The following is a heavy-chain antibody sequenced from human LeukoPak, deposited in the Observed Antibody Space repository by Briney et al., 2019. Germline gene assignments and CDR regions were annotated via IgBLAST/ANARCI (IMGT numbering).Heavy chain of an antibody. Sequence: SETLSLTCTVSGGSISSYYWSWIRQPPGKGLEWIGYIYYSGSTNYNPSLKSRVTISVDTSKNQFSLKLSSVTAADTAVYYCARGDAVCSSTSCYLRYDYWGQGTQVTVSS. CDR2: IYYSGST. J-gene: IGHJ4*02. CDR3: ARGDAVCSSTSCYLRYDY. V-gene: IGHV4-59*12. CDR1: GGSISSYY. D-gene: IGHD2-2*01.